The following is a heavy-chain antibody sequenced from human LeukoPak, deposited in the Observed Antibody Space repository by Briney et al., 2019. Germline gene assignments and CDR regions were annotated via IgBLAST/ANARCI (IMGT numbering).Heavy chain of an antibody. Sequence: GGSLRRYCAASGFTFSSYGMHWVRQAPGKGLEWGAVISYDGSNKYYADSVKGRFTISRDNSKNTLYLQMNSLRAEDTAVYYCARGGAYSSFDYWGQGTLVTVSS. J-gene: IGHJ4*02. D-gene: IGHD5-18*01. V-gene: IGHV3-30*03. CDR2: ISYDGSNK. CDR3: ARGGAYSSFDY. CDR1: GFTFSSYG.